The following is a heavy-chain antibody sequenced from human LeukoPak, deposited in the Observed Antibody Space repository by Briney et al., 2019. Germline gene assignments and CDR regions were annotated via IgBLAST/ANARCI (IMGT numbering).Heavy chain of an antibody. V-gene: IGHV1-3*01. D-gene: IGHD3-10*01. J-gene: IGHJ6*02. CDR2: INAGNGNT. Sequence: GASVKVSCKASGYTFTSYAMHWVRQAPGQRLEWMGWINAGNGNTKYSQKFQGRVTITTDTSTSTAYMELRSLRSDDTAVYYCARVFTWVRGANYYGMDVWGQGTTVTVSS. CDR3: ARVFTWVRGANYYGMDV. CDR1: GYTFTSYA.